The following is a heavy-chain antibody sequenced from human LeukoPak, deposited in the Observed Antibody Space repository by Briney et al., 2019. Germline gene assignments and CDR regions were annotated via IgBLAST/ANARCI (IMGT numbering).Heavy chain of an antibody. Sequence: ASVTVSCKTSGYTFTNYGISWVRQAPGLGLEWMGWISANNGNTNYAQKVQGRVTMTTDTSTSTAYMELRSLRFDDTAVYYCARDQSVRLLQTSSTYFNHVFAIWGQGSMVTVSA. V-gene: IGHV1-18*01. CDR1: GYTFTNYG. CDR3: ARDQSVRLLQTSSTYFNHVFAI. D-gene: IGHD6-13*01. CDR2: ISANNGNT. J-gene: IGHJ3*02.